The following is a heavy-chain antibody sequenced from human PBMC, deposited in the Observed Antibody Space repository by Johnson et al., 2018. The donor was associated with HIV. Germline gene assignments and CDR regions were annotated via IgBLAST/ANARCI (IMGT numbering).Heavy chain of an antibody. D-gene: IGHD3-22*01. CDR3: ARFLGYYDSGGNYFGDAFDV. CDR2: IQEDGSQI. V-gene: IGHV3-7*03. J-gene: IGHJ3*01. Sequence: VQLVESGGGLVKPGGSLRVSCAASGFTFSNAWMSWVRQAPGKGLEWVGNIQEDGSQIHYMDSVKGRFTISRDNAKNSLYLEMNTVTAEDTAFYYCARFLGYYDSGGNYFGDAFDVWGQGTMVTVSS. CDR1: GFTFSNAW.